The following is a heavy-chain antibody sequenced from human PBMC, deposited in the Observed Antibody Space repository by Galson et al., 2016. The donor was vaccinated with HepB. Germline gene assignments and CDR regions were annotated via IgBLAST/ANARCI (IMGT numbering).Heavy chain of an antibody. J-gene: IGHJ6*02. D-gene: IGHD3-10*01. CDR2: IYSGGTT. Sequence: SLRLSCAASGFTVSSDYMNWVRQAPGKGLEWVSVIYSGGTTYYADSVKGRFTISRDNSKNTVYLQMNSLRAEDTAVYYCARGPGARNGMNVWGQGTTVTVS. CDR1: GFTVSSDY. V-gene: IGHV3-53*01. CDR3: ARGPGARNGMNV.